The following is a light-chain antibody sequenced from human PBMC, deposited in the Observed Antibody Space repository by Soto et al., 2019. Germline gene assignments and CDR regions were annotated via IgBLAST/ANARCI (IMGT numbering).Light chain of an antibody. CDR3: QQYGNSPQT. CDR2: GAS. CDR1: QSVKTF. Sequence: IGLTQSACTLSWSAGERATLSSGASQSVKTFLVWYQQKPGQAPRLLIYGASSRATGIPKRFSGSGYGTDFNLTISRLETEDFAVYYCQQYGNSPQTFGQGTKVDIK. J-gene: IGKJ1*01. V-gene: IGKV3-20*01.